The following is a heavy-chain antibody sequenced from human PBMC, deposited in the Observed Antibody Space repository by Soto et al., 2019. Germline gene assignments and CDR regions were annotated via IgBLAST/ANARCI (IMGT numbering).Heavy chain of an antibody. V-gene: IGHV5-51*01. CDR3: APYYNFWSA. Sequence: GESLKISCKGSEYILTRSSIAWVRQKPGKGLEWMGIINPASSETGYSPSFQGQVTISADKSISTAYLRWSSLKASDTAMYYCAPYYNFWSAWGQGTLVTVSS. CDR1: EYILTRSS. CDR2: INPASSET. D-gene: IGHD3-3*01. J-gene: IGHJ5*02.